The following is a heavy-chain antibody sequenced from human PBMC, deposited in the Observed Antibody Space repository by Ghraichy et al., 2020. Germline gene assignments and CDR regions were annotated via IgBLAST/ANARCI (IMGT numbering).Heavy chain of an antibody. CDR1: GLTFSNFA. CDR3: AKGKGSGSYVNWSFNI. V-gene: IGHV3-23*01. Sequence: GESLNISCAVSGLTFSNFAMAWVRQAPGKGLEWVSTISGSGGSIWYADSGKGRFIISRDNSRSTFYLQMNSLRAEDTAVYYCAKGKGSGSYVNWSFNIWGRGTPVTV. D-gene: IGHD1-26*01. CDR2: ISGSGGSI. J-gene: IGHJ2*01.